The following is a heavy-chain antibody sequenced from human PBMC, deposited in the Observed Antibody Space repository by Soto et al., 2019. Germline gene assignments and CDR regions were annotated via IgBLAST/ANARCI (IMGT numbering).Heavy chain of an antibody. CDR1: GFTFCGYA. CDR3: AKAGHVLLTYGMDV. Sequence: PGGSLRLSCEASGFTFCGYAMGWVRQAPGKGLEWVSAISGSGGRTYYADSVKGRFTISRDNSKNTLYLQMNSLRAEDTAVYYCAKAGHVLLTYGMDVWGQGTTVTVSS. V-gene: IGHV3-23*01. D-gene: IGHD3-10*01. J-gene: IGHJ6*02. CDR2: ISGSGGRT.